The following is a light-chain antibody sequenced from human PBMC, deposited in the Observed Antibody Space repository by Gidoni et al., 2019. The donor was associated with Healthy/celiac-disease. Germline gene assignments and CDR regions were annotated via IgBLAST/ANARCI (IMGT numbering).Light chain of an antibody. CDR2: DAS. Sequence: EIVLTQSPATLSLSPGERATLSYRASQSVSSYLAWYQQKPGQAPRLLIYDASNRATGIPARFSGSGSGTDFTPTISSLEPEDFAVYYCQQRSNWSITFGQGTRLEIK. CDR1: QSVSSY. J-gene: IGKJ5*01. CDR3: QQRSNWSIT. V-gene: IGKV3-11*01.